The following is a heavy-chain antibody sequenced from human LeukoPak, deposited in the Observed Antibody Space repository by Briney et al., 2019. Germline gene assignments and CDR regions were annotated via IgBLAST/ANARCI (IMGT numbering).Heavy chain of an antibody. J-gene: IGHJ3*02. CDR3: ARVQWFFAFDI. V-gene: IGHV3-48*01. D-gene: IGHD3-22*01. CDR2: IRSSSSTI. Sequence: PGGSLRLSCAASGFTLSTYSMNWVRQAPGKGLEWVSYIRSSSSTIFYADSVKGRFTISRDNAMDSLYLQMNSLGAEDTATYYCARVQWFFAFDIWGQGTMVTVSS. CDR1: GFTLSTYS.